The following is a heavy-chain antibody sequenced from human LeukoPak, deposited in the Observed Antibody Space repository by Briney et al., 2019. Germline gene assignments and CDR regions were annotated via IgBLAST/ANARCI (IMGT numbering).Heavy chain of an antibody. Sequence: GGSLRLSCAVSEFTVSSNYMSWVRQAPGKGLEWVANIKQDGSEKYYVDSVKGRFTISRDNAKNSLYLQMNSLRAEENAVYYCARDRGAPWYLELWGRGTLVTVSS. J-gene: IGHJ2*01. V-gene: IGHV3-7*05. CDR1: EFTVSSNY. D-gene: IGHD3-10*01. CDR2: IKQDGSEK. CDR3: ARDRGAPWYLEL.